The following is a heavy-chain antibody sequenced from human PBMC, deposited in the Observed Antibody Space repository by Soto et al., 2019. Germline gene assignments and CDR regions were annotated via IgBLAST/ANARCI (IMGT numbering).Heavy chain of an antibody. CDR1: GGSFSGYY. Sequence: SETLSLTCAVYGGSFSGYYWSWIRQPPGKGLEWIGEINHSGSTNYNPSLKSRVTISVDTSKNQFSLKLSSVTAADTAVYYCARGRHQRTSFSDYWGQGTLVTVSS. V-gene: IGHV4-34*01. CDR3: ARGRHQRTSFSDY. CDR2: INHSGST. J-gene: IGHJ4*02. D-gene: IGHD1-26*01.